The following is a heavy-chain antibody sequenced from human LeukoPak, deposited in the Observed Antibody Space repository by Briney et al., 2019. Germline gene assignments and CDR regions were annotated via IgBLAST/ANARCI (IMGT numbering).Heavy chain of an antibody. Sequence: ASVKVSCKASGYTFTGYYMHWVRQAPGQGLEWMGWINPNSGGTNYAQKFQGRVTMTRDTSISTAYMELSRLRSDDTAVYYCARNLLRGYSGYDPEDYWGQGTLVTVSP. CDR2: INPNSGGT. CDR1: GYTFTGYY. D-gene: IGHD5-12*01. J-gene: IGHJ4*02. V-gene: IGHV1-2*02. CDR3: ARNLLRGYSGYDPEDY.